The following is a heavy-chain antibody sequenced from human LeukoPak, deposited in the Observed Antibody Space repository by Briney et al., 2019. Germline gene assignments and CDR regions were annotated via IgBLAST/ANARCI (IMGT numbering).Heavy chain of an antibody. CDR2: IKSKSAGGTI. CDR1: GFSFSNAW. Sequence: PGGSLRLSCAASGFSFSNAWMSWVRQAPGKGLERVGRIKSKSAGGTIEYGAPVKGRFTISRDDSENMLYLQMSSLKTEDTAVYYCTTYDRSGYYSDYWGQGTLVTVSS. V-gene: IGHV3-15*01. J-gene: IGHJ4*02. D-gene: IGHD3-22*01. CDR3: TTYDRSGYYSDY.